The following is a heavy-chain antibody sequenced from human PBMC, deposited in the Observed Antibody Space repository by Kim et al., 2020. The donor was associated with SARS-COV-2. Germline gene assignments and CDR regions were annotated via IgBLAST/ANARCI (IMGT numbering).Heavy chain of an antibody. J-gene: IGHJ5*02. CDR3: ARGPSAWRFDP. CDR2: IYFTGST. Sequence: SETLSLTCSVSGGSISSHYWSWIRRPPGEGLELLGYIYFTGSTNYNPSLKSRVTISVDTSKNQFFLKMTSVTAADTAVSYCARGPSAWRFDPWGQGPLL. D-gene: IGHD6-19*01. V-gene: IGHV4-59*11. CDR1: GGSISSHY.